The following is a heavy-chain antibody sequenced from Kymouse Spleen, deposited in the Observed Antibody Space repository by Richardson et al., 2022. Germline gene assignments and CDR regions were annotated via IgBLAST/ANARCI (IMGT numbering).Heavy chain of an antibody. D-gene: IGHD4-17*01. CDR2: IRSKANSYAT. Sequence: EVQLVESGGGLVQPGGSLKLSCAASGFTFSGSAMHWVRQASGKGLEWVGRIRSKANSYATAYAASVKGRFTISRDDSKNTAYLQMNSLKTEDTAVYYCTRHHDYGDYDFDYWGQGTLVTVSS. J-gene: IGHJ4*02. V-gene: IGHV3-73*02. CDR3: TRHHDYGDYDFDY. CDR1: GFTFSGSA.